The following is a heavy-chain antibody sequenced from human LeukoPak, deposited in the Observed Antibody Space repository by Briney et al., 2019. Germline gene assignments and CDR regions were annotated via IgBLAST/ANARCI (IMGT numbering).Heavy chain of an antibody. D-gene: IGHD2-2*01. J-gene: IGHJ5*02. CDR2: ISSSGSTI. CDR3: ARGYCSSTSCYGFINWFDP. Sequence: PGGSLRLSCAASGFTFSSYEMNWVRQAPGKGLEWVSYISSSGSTIYYADSVKGRFTISRDNAKNSLYLQMNSLRAEDTAVYYCARGYCSSTSCYGFINWFDPWGQGTLVTVSS. V-gene: IGHV3-48*03. CDR1: GFTFSSYE.